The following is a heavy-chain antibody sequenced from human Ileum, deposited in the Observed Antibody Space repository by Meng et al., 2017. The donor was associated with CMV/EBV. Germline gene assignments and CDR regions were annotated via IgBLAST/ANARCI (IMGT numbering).Heavy chain of an antibody. J-gene: IGHJ6*02. Sequence: SVKVSCKASGGTFSSYAISWVRQAPGQGLEWMGGIIPIFGTANYAQKFQGRVTITTDESTSTAYMELSSLRSEDTAVYYCASYYGSGSYSYYYGMDVWGQGTMVTVSS. CDR3: ASYYGSGSYSYYYGMDV. V-gene: IGHV1-69*05. CDR1: GGTFSSYA. CDR2: IIPIFGTA. D-gene: IGHD3-10*01.